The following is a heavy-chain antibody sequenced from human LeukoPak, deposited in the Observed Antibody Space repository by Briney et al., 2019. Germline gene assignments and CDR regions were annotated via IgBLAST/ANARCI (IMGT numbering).Heavy chain of an antibody. CDR2: TYYRSAWFN. D-gene: IGHD6-6*01. Sequence: SQTLSLTCAISGDTVSSNIAAWNWIRQSPSRGLEWLGRTYYRSAWFNDYAVSVKGRITISPDTSKNQYSLQLNSVTPEDTAIYYCCATTTRIAARRGWLFEHWGQGILVSVSS. V-gene: IGHV6-1*01. J-gene: IGHJ4*02. CDR3: CATTTRIAARRGWLFEH. CDR1: GDTVSSNIAA.